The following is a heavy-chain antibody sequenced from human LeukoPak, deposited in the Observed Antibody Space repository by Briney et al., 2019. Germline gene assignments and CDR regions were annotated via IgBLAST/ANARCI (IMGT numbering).Heavy chain of an antibody. J-gene: IGHJ4*02. CDR2: ISGSGTST. D-gene: IGHD3-10*01. CDR3: AKDVVASGSYATFDY. Sequence: PGGSLRLSCAASGFTFNSYAMSWVRQAPGKGLEWVSAISGSGTSTYYADSVKGRFTISRDNSKNTLYLQMNSLRAEDTAVYYCAKDVVASGSYATFDYWGQGTLVTVSS. V-gene: IGHV3-23*01. CDR1: GFTFNSYA.